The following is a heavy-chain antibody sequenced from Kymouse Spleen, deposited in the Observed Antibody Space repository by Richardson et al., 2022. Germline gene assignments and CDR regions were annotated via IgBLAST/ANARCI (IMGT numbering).Heavy chain of an antibody. J-gene: IGHJ6*02. Sequence: QVQLVESGGGVVQPGRSLRLSCAASGFTFSSYGMHWVRQAPGKGLEWVAVISYDGSNKYYADSVKGRFTISRDNSKNTLYLQMNSLRAEDTAVYYCAKDRGYYDSSGYYVGDYYYYYGMDVWGQGTTVTVSS. CDR1: GFTFSSYG. CDR3: AKDRGYYDSSGYYVGDYYYYYGMDV. CDR2: ISYDGSNK. V-gene: IGHV3-30*18. D-gene: IGHD3-22*01.